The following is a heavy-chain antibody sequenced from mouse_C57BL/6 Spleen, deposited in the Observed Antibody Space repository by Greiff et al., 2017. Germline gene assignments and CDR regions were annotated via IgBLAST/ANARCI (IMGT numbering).Heavy chain of an antibody. J-gene: IGHJ4*01. D-gene: IGHD1-1*01. CDR3: ARGGYYGSRALTNAMDY. V-gene: IGHV1-69*01. Sequence: QVQLQQPGAELVMPGASVKLSCKASGYTFTSYWMHWVKQRPGQGLEWIGEIDPSDSYTNYNQKFKGKSTLTVDKSSSTAYMQLSSLTSEDSAVYYCARGGYYGSRALTNAMDYWGQGTSVTVSS. CDR2: IDPSDSYT. CDR1: GYTFTSYW.